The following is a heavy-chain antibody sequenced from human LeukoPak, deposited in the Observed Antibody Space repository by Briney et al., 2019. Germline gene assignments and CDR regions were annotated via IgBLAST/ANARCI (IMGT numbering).Heavy chain of an antibody. V-gene: IGHV3-30*04. CDR2: ISYDGSNK. J-gene: IGHJ3*02. Sequence: GRSLRLSCAASGFTFSSYAMHWVRQAPGKGLEWVAVISYDGSNKYYADSVKGRFTIFRDNSKNTLYLQMNSLRAEDTAVHYCARARGLFDFGAFDIWGQGTMVTVSS. D-gene: IGHD3-3*01. CDR3: ARARGLFDFGAFDI. CDR1: GFTFSSYA.